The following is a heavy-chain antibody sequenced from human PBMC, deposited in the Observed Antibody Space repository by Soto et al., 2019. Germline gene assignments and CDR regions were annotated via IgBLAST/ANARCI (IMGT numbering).Heavy chain of an antibody. CDR2: IYHSGST. V-gene: IGHV4-38-2*02. D-gene: IGHD2-21*02. Sequence: SETLSLTCTVSGYSIRNGYYWGWIRQPPGKGLEWIGTIYHSGSTYYNPSLKSRVTISVDASENHFSLKLSSVTAADTAVYYCARVGPYCGGDCYSPPPWGQGTLVTVPQ. CDR3: ARVGPYCGGDCYSPPP. J-gene: IGHJ5*02. CDR1: GYSIRNGYY.